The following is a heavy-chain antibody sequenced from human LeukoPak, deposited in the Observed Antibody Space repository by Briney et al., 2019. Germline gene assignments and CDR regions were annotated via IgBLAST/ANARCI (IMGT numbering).Heavy chain of an antibody. CDR2: ISAYNGNT. J-gene: IGHJ5*02. CDR3: ARDTAMVFDWFDP. CDR1: SYSFTSYG. Sequence: ASVKVSCKASSYSFTSYGFSWVRQAPGQGLERMGWISAYNGNTKYAQKLQGRVTMTTDTSTSTAYMELRSLRSDDTAVYYCARDTAMVFDWFDPWGQGTLVTVSS. D-gene: IGHD5-18*01. V-gene: IGHV1-18*01.